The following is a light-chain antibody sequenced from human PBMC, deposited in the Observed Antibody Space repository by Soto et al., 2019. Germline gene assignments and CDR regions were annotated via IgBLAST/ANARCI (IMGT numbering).Light chain of an antibody. J-gene: IGKJ5*01. CDR3: QQYENLPT. CDR2: DAS. V-gene: IGKV1-33*01. CDR1: QNINNY. Sequence: DIQITPSPSSLSASVGDRVTIPFQESQNINNYLNWYQQKPGRAPKLLIYDASNLEAGVPSRFRGSGSGTDFTFTISRLQPEDIATYYCQQYENLPTFGQGTRLEIK.